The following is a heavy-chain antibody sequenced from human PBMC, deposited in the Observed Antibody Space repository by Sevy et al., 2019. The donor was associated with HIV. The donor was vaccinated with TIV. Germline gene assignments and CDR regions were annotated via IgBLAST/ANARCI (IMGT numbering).Heavy chain of an antibody. CDR1: GFTISSYA. Sequence: GGSLRLSCSASGFTISSYAMHWVRQAPGKGLEYVSAISSNGGSTYYADSVKGRLTISRDNSKNTLYLQMSSLRAEDKAVYYCGKDGYSYGPYYYYMDVWGKGTTVTVSS. J-gene: IGHJ6*03. CDR2: ISSNGGST. V-gene: IGHV3-64D*06. D-gene: IGHD5-18*01. CDR3: GKDGYSYGPYYYYMDV.